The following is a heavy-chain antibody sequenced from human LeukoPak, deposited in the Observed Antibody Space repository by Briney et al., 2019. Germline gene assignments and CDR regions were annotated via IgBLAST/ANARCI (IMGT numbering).Heavy chain of an antibody. V-gene: IGHV4-59*01. J-gene: IGHJ5*02. D-gene: IGHD3-10*01. Sequence: PSETLSLTCTVSGGSISNYYWSWIRQPPGKGLEWIGYIYYSGSSNYNPSLKSRVTISVDTSKNQFSLKLSSVTAADTAVYYCAREESMVRGASWFDPWGQGTLVTVSS. CDR1: GGSISNYY. CDR2: IYYSGSS. CDR3: AREESMVRGASWFDP.